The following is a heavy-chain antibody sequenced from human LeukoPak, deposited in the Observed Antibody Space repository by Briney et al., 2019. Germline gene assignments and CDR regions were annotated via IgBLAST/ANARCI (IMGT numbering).Heavy chain of an antibody. CDR3: ARVVCTGGSCFQNDY. CDR1: GFIFSNFE. J-gene: IGHJ4*02. V-gene: IGHV3-48*03. CDR2: INSGATSE. Sequence: GGSLRLSCTASGFIFSNFEMNWVRQAPGKGLQWLAYINSGATSEYYADSVEGRITISRDNAKNSLYLQMNSLRVQDTAIYYCARVVCTGGSCFQNDYWGQGTLVTVSS. D-gene: IGHD2-15*01.